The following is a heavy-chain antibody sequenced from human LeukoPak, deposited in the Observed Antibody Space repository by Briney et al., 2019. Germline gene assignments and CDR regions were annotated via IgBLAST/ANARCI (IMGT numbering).Heavy chain of an antibody. CDR3: ATDYYYDSSGPYFDY. CDR2: FDPEDGET. J-gene: IGHJ4*02. V-gene: IGHV1-24*01. Sequence: ASVKVSCKVSGYTLTELSMHWVRQAPGKGLEWMGGFDPEDGETIYAQKFQGRVTMTEDTSTDTAYMELSSLRSEDTAEYYCATDYYYDSSGPYFDYWGQGTLVTVSS. CDR1: GYTLTELS. D-gene: IGHD3-22*01.